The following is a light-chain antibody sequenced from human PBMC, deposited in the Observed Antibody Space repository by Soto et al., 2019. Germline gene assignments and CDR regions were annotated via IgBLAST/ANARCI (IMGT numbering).Light chain of an antibody. CDR3: CSYAGSSPYV. V-gene: IGLV2-23*01. J-gene: IGLJ1*01. CDR2: EGS. CDR1: SSDVGSYNL. Sequence: QSVLTQPASVSASPGQSITISRTGTSSDVGSYNLVSWYQQHPGKAPKLMIYEGSKRPSGVSNRFSGSKSGNTASLTISGLQAEDEADYYCCSYAGSSPYVFGTGTKVTVL.